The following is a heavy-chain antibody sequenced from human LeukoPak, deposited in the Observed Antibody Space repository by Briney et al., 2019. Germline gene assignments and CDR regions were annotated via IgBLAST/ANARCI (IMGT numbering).Heavy chain of an antibody. CDR3: ASPDYYGSGSYRFDP. CDR2: INPNSGGT. D-gene: IGHD3-10*01. V-gene: IGHV1-2*02. CDR1: AYTFTGYY. Sequence: GASVKLSCKASAYTFTGYYMHWVRQAPGQGLEWMGWINPNSGGTNYAQKFQGRVTMTRDTSISTAYMELSSLKSDDTAVYYCASPDYYGSGSYRFDPWGQGTLVTVSS. J-gene: IGHJ5*02.